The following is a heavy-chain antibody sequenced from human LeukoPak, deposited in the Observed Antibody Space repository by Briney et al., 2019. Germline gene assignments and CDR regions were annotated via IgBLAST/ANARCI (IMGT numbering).Heavy chain of an antibody. CDR1: GGSFSGFY. CDR3: ARVPPIWQGGGKKPNAFDI. CDR2: LSHTGNT. Sequence: PSETLSLTCNVSGGSFSGFYWSWTRQPPTEGLEWVGELSHTGNTNYNPSLKSRVTISVDTSKNQFSLKLSSVTAADTAVYYCARVPPIWQGGGKKPNAFDIWGQGTMVTVSS. D-gene: IGHD1-14*01. J-gene: IGHJ3*02. V-gene: IGHV4-34*01.